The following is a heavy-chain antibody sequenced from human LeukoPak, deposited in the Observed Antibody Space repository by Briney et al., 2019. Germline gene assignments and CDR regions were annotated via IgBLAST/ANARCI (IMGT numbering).Heavy chain of an antibody. V-gene: IGHV3-30*18. CDR2: ISYDGSTK. CDR3: AKGRGFRVWDPWDN. CDR1: GSTLSRYA. D-gene: IGHD3-16*01. Sequence: PGGSLRPSCAASGSTLSRYAMNWVRQAPGKGLEWVAVISYDGSTKNYADSVKGRFTISRDNSKNTLYLQMNSLRAEDTAVYYCAKGRGFRVWDPWDNWGQGTLITVSS. J-gene: IGHJ4*02.